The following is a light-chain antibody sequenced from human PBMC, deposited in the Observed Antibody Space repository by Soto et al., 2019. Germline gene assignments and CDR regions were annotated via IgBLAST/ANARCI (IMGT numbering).Light chain of an antibody. CDR3: QQYGSSPIT. J-gene: IGKJ3*01. CDR1: QSVSSSY. Sequence: EIVLTRSPGTLSLSPGERATLSCRASQSVSSSYLAWYQQKPGQTPRLLIYGASSRATGIPDRFSGSGSETDFTLTISRLEPEDFAVYYCQQYGSSPITFGPGTEVDIK. CDR2: GAS. V-gene: IGKV3-20*01.